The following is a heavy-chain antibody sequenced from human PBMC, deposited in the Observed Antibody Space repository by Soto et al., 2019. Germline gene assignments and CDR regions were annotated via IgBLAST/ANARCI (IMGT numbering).Heavy chain of an antibody. J-gene: IGHJ6*02. D-gene: IGHD6-19*01. CDR1: GGTFSNYA. CDR2: IIPIFGTT. CDR3: ARVEAVAGIYNSHGLDV. V-gene: IGHV1-69*12. Sequence: QVQLVQSGAEVMKPGSSVKVSCKASGGTFSNYAISWVRQAPGQGLEWMGGIIPIFGTTYYAQKFQGRVTIIADESTTTVYLELSSLRSEDTAMYYCARVEAVAGIYNSHGLDVWGQGTAVSVSS.